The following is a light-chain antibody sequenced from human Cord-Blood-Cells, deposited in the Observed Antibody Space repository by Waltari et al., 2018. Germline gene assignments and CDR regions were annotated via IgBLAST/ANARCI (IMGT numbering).Light chain of an antibody. CDR2: DVS. V-gene: IGLV2-14*01. Sequence: QSALPQPAPVSGSPGQSITISRTGTSSDVGCYNYVPWYQQHPGNAPKLMIYDVSMQPSGVSNRFSGSKSGNTASLTISGLQAEDEADYYCSSYTSSSTWVFGGGTKLTVL. J-gene: IGLJ3*02. CDR1: SSDVGCYNY. CDR3: SSYTSSSTWV.